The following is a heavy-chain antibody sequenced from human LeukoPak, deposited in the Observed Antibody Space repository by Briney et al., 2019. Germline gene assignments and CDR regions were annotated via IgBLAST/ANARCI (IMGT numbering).Heavy chain of an antibody. CDR2: IYPGDSDT. J-gene: IGHJ4*02. Sequence: GASVKVSCKASGGTFSSYAISWVRQAPGQGLEWMGIIYPGDSDTRYSPSFQGQVTISADKSISTAYLQWSSLKASDTAMYYCARTPYSSSPLGYWGQGTLVTVSS. D-gene: IGHD6-13*01. V-gene: IGHV5-51*01. CDR1: GGTFSSYA. CDR3: ARTPYSSSPLGY.